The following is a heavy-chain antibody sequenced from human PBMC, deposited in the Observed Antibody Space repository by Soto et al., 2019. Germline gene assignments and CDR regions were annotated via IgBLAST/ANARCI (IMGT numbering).Heavy chain of an antibody. D-gene: IGHD3-10*01. V-gene: IGHV3-48*02. J-gene: IGHJ6*02. CDR2: ISSSIFTVSTTTV. CDR3: ARVFRVWCMDV. CDR1: GFTFRSYS. Sequence: EVQLVESGGGLVQPGGSLRLSCEASGFTFRSYSMNWVRQAPGKGLEWVSYISSSIFTVSTTTVYYADSVRGGFTISRDNAKNSLYLQMNSLRDEGTAFYYCARVFRVWCMDVWGQGSTVTVSS.